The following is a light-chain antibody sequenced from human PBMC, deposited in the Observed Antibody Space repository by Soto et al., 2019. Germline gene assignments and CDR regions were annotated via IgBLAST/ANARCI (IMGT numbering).Light chain of an antibody. CDR2: GAS. J-gene: IGKJ4*01. Sequence: LVITQCPRTITISPAYTDTLPCTTHRTSTSNLAWYQQKPGQAPRLLIYGASTRATGIPVRFSGSGSGTEFTLTISSLQSEDFAVYYCQQYNNWTGSFGGGTKVDIK. V-gene: IGKV3-15*01. CDR3: QQYNNWTGS. CDR1: RTSTSN.